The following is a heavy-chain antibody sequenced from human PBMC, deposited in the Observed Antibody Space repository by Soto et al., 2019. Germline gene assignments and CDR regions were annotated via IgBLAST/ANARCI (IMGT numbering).Heavy chain of an antibody. V-gene: IGHV1-46*03. Sequence: QVQLVQSGAEAKKPGASVKVSCKASGYTFTSYYIHWVRQAPGQGLEWMGIINPSGGSTTYAQKLQGRVTMTRDTSTSTVYMELSSLRSEDTAVYYCTGAPSYGAFDIWGQGTMVTVSS. CDR1: GYTFTSYY. D-gene: IGHD4-17*01. CDR3: TGAPSYGAFDI. CDR2: INPSGGST. J-gene: IGHJ3*02.